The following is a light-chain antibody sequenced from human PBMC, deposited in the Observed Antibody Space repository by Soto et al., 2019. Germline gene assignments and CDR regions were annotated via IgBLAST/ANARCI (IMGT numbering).Light chain of an antibody. CDR2: KAS. Sequence: DIQMTQSPSTLSASVGDRVTIACRASQSISRYLVWYQQQPGKAPKLLIYKASSLESGVPSRFSGSGSGTEFTLTISSLQPDDFATYYCQHYSGYPLTFGGGTQVEIK. V-gene: IGKV1-5*03. CDR1: QSISRY. J-gene: IGKJ4*01. CDR3: QHYSGYPLT.